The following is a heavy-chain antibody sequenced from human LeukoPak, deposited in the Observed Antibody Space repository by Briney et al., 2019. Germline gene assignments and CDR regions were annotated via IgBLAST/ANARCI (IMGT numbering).Heavy chain of an antibody. CDR2: INSDGSST. D-gene: IGHD3-3*01. CDR1: GFTFSSYW. Sequence: GGSLRLSCAASGFTFSSYWMHWVRQAPGKGLVWVSRINSDGSSTSYADSVKGRFTISRDNAKNTLYLQMNSLRAEDTAVYYCARDPRLYYDFWSGYQNYNWFDPWGQGTLATVSS. CDR3: ARDPRLYYDFWSGYQNYNWFDP. J-gene: IGHJ5*02. V-gene: IGHV3-74*01.